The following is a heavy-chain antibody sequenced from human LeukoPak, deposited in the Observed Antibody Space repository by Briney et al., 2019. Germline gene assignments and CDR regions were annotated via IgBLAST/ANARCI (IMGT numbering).Heavy chain of an antibody. CDR3: ARGPASGSNFAWFDP. D-gene: IGHD3-10*01. CDR1: GGALSNYY. CDR2: INHSGST. J-gene: IGHJ5*02. Sequence: SETLSLTCAVYGGALSNYYWSWIRQPPGKGLEWIGEINHSGSTNYNPSLKSRVTISVDMSKNQFSLELSYVTAADTAVYYCARGPASGSNFAWFDPWGQGTLVTVSS. V-gene: IGHV4-34*01.